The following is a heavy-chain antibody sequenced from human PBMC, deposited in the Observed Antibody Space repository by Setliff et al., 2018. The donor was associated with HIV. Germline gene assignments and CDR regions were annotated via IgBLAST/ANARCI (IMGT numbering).Heavy chain of an antibody. V-gene: IGHV3-48*02. D-gene: IGHD3-10*01. Sequence: GGSLRLSCVVSGFDFASFLIHWIRQAPGKGLQWVSDISGSGTTIYYADSVKGRFTVSRDNSKNTVYPQMNSLRDEDRAVYYCARESSTVRGVIDIWGQGTMVTVSS. J-gene: IGHJ3*02. CDR3: ARESSTVRGVIDI. CDR2: ISGSGTTI. CDR1: GFDFASFL.